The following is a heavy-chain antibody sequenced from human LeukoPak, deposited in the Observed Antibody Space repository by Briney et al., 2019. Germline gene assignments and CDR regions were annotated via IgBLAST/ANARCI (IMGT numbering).Heavy chain of an antibody. CDR1: GFTFSSYV. J-gene: IGHJ4*02. V-gene: IGHV3-23*01. CDR2: ISAGGGST. Sequence: PGGTLRLSCAASGFTFSSYVMSWVRQAPGKGLFWVSGISAGGGSTYYADSVKGRFTISRDNSRNTLYLQMNSLRAEDTAVYYCAKDAAGPEYWGQGTLVTVSS. D-gene: IGHD6-13*01. CDR3: AKDAAGPEY.